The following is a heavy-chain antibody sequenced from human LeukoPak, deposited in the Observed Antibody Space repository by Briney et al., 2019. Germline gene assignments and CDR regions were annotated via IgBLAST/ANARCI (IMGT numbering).Heavy chain of an antibody. CDR3: ATQRTWIQLWGRDFFEY. V-gene: IGHV4-38-2*01. CDR2: IYHSGTI. D-gene: IGHD5-18*01. Sequence: SETLSLTCAVSGYSISSDYCWGWIRQPPGKGPEWIGSIYHSGTILYNPSLKNRVTISVDTSKTHFSLKLTSVTAADTAVYYCATQRTWIQLWGRDFFEYWGQGALVTVSS. CDR1: GYSISSDYC. J-gene: IGHJ4*02.